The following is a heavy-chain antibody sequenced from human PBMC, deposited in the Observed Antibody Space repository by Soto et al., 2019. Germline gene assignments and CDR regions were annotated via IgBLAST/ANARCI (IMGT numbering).Heavy chain of an antibody. CDR1: GFTFSSYG. V-gene: IGHV3-33*01. Sequence: QVQLVESGGGVVQPGRSLRLSCAASGFTFSSYGMHWVRQAPGKGLEWVAVIWYDGSNKYYADSVKGRFTISRDNSKNTLYLQMNSLRAEDTAVYYCARDVTDMVTANWFDPWGQGTLVTVSS. CDR2: IWYDGSNK. CDR3: ARDVTDMVTANWFDP. D-gene: IGHD5-18*01. J-gene: IGHJ5*02.